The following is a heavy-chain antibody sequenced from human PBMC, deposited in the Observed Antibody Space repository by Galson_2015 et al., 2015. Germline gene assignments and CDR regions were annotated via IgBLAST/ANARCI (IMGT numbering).Heavy chain of an antibody. V-gene: IGHV3-30-3*01. D-gene: IGHD3-22*01. J-gene: IGHJ4*02. CDR1: GFTFSSYA. CDR3: ARGGGYDSSGYHADY. CDR2: ISYDGSNK. Sequence: SLRLSCAASGFTFSSYAMHWVRQAPGKGLGWVAVISYDGSNKYYADSVKGRFTISRDNSKNTLYLQMNSLRAEDTAVYYCARGGGYDSSGYHADYWGQGTLVTISS.